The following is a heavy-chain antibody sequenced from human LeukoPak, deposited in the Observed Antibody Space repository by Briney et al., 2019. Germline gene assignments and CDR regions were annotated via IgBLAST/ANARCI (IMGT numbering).Heavy chain of an antibody. CDR3: ARSQNYYDSSGYYLDAFDI. CDR1: GGSISSYY. Sequence: SETLSLTCTVSGGSISSYYWSWIRQPPGKGLEWIGYIYYSGSTNYNPSLKSRVTISVDTSKNQFSLKLSSATAADTAVYYCARSQNYYDSSGYYLDAFDIWGQGTMVTVSS. D-gene: IGHD3-22*01. J-gene: IGHJ3*02. CDR2: IYYSGST. V-gene: IGHV4-59*01.